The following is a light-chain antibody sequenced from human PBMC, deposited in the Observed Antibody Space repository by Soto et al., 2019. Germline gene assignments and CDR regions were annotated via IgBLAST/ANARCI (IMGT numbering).Light chain of an antibody. Sequence: QSVLTQPPSASGTPGQRVTISCSGSNSNIGSNSVTWYQQLPGTAPKLLIYTHNQRPSGVPDRFSGSKSGTSASLAISGLQSEDDADYYCAAWDDSLNGPVFGGGTKLTVL. CDR3: AAWDDSLNGPV. CDR1: NSNIGSNS. CDR2: THN. V-gene: IGLV1-44*01. J-gene: IGLJ3*02.